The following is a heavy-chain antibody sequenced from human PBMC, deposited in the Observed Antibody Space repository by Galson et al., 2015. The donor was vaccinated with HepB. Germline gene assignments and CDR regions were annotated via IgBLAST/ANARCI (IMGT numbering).Heavy chain of an antibody. Sequence: SLRLSCAASGFTFSSYAMHWVRQAPGKGLEWVAVIWYDGSNKYYADSVKGRFTISRDNSKNTLYLQMNSLRAEDTAVYYCASEYSSSSGFDYWGQGTLVTVSS. V-gene: IGHV3-33*08. D-gene: IGHD6-6*01. J-gene: IGHJ4*02. CDR1: GFTFSSYA. CDR2: IWYDGSNK. CDR3: ASEYSSSSGFDY.